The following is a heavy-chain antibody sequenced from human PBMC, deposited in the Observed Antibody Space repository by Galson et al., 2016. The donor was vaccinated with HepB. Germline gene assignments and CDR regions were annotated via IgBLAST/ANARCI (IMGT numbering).Heavy chain of an antibody. D-gene: IGHD3-22*01. J-gene: IGHJ5*02. CDR2: IKHDGSET. CDR1: GFNFSSYW. V-gene: IGHV3-7*01. CDR3: ARAGDISGYFQLRWFDP. Sequence: SLRLSCAASGFNFSSYWMTWFRQAPGKGLEWVANIKHDGSETWYVDSMRGRFTISRDNAKNSLYLQMNSLRVEDTAVYYCARAGDISGYFQLRWFDPWGQGTLVTVSS.